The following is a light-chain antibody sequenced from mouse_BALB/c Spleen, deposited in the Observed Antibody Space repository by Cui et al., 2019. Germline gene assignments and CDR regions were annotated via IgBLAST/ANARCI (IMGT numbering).Light chain of an antibody. CDR2: SAS. V-gene: IGKV6-15*01. J-gene: IGKJ5*01. CDR3: QQYNSYPLT. CDR1: QTVGTN. Sequence: DIVMTQSHKFMSTSVGDSVSVTCKASQTVGTNVAWYQQKPGQSPKALIYSASYRYSGVPDRFTGSGSGTDFTLTISNVQSEDLAEYFCQQYNSYPLTFGAGTKLELK.